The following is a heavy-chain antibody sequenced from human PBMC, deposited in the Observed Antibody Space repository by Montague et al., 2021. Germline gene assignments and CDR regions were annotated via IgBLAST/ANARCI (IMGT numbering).Heavy chain of an antibody. CDR1: GGSMSSYY. CDR3: ASYSTRGWPLGAFDL. J-gene: IGHJ3*01. CDR2: IYYSGST. Sequence: SETLSLTCTVSGGSMSSYYWRWIRQPPGKGLEWIGYIYYSGSTNYNPSLKSRVTIAVDTSKNQFSLKLTSVTAPDTAVYYCASYSTRGWPLGAFDLWGQGTLVTVSS. D-gene: IGHD6-13*01. V-gene: IGHV4-59*01.